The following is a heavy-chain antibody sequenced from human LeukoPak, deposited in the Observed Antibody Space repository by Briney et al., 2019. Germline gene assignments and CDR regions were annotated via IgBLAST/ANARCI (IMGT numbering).Heavy chain of an antibody. Sequence: SCKASGYTFTGYYMHWVRQAPGKGLEWVAVISYDGSNKYYADSVKGRFTISRDNSKNTLYLQMNSLRAEDTAVYYCAKSRTIFGVVTPFDYWGQGTLVTVSS. CDR1: GYTFTGYY. D-gene: IGHD3-3*01. V-gene: IGHV3-30*18. CDR2: ISYDGSNK. CDR3: AKSRTIFGVVTPFDY. J-gene: IGHJ4*02.